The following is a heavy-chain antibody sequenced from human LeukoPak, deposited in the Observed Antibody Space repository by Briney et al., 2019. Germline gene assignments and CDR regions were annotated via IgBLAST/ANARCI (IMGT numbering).Heavy chain of an antibody. CDR2: FDPEDGET. CDR3: ATADFVVVIAPHAFDI. Sequence: SVKVSCKVSGYTLTELSMHWVRQAPGKGLEWMGGFDPEDGETIYAQKCQGRVTMTEDTSTDTAYMELRSLRSEDTAVYYCATADFVVVIAPHAFDIWGQGTMVTVSS. J-gene: IGHJ3*02. V-gene: IGHV1-24*01. CDR1: GYTLTELS. D-gene: IGHD2-21*01.